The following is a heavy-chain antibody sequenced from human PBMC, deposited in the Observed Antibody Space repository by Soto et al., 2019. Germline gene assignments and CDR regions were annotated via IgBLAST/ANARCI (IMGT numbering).Heavy chain of an antibody. J-gene: IGHJ4*02. Sequence: GGSLRLSCAASGFTFSSYAMSWVRQAPGKGLEWVSAISGSGGSTYYADSVKGRFTISRDNSKNTLYLQMNSLRAEDTAVYYCAKDSDIWGSYRPYFDYWGQGTLVTVSS. D-gene: IGHD3-16*02. CDR1: GFTFSSYA. CDR2: ISGSGGST. V-gene: IGHV3-23*01. CDR3: AKDSDIWGSYRPYFDY.